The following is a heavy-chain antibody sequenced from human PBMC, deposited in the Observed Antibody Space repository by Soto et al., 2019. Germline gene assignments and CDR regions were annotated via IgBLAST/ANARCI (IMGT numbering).Heavy chain of an antibody. CDR2: IYPGDSDT. Sequence: LGESLKISCKGSGYSFTSYWIGWVRQMPGKGLEWMGIIYPGDSDTRYSPSFQGQVTISADKSISTAYLQWSSLKASDTAMYYCAHIEGSSYNGMDAWGQGTTVTVSS. V-gene: IGHV5-51*01. CDR3: AHIEGSSYNGMDA. D-gene: IGHD6-13*01. CDR1: GYSFTSYW. J-gene: IGHJ6*02.